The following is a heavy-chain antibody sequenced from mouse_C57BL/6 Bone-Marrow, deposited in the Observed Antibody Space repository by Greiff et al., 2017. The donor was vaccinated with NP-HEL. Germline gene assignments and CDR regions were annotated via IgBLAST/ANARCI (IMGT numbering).Heavy chain of an antibody. J-gene: IGHJ2*01. D-gene: IGHD3-1*01. CDR1: GFTFSSYA. CDR3: ARPHRAYFDY. CDR2: ISDGGSYT. Sequence: EVMLVESGGGLVKPGGSLKLSCAASGFTFSSYAMSWVRQTPEKRLEWVATISDGGSYTYYPDNVKGRFTISRDNAKNNLYLQMSHLKSDDTAMDYCARPHRAYFDYWGQGTTLTVSS. V-gene: IGHV5-4*03.